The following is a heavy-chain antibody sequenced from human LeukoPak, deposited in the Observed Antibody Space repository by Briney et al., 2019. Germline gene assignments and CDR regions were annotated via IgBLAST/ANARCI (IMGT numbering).Heavy chain of an antibody. CDR3: TRDPDGDDAFDI. Sequence: ASVKVSCKTSGYTFTTYGISWVRQAPGQGLKWMGWISTYNGNTRYTQKLQGRVTMTTEKSTSTAYMELRSLTSDDTAVYYCTRDPDGDDAFDIWGQGTMVIVSS. CDR2: ISTYNGNT. V-gene: IGHV1-18*01. CDR1: GYTFTTYG. D-gene: IGHD3-10*01. J-gene: IGHJ3*02.